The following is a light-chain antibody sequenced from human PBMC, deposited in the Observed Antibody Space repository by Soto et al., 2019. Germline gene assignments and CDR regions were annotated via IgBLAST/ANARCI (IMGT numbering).Light chain of an antibody. CDR2: GAS. V-gene: IGKV3-15*01. CDR1: QSVSSN. CDR3: QQYNNWPQT. J-gene: IGKJ1*01. Sequence: EIGMTQSPATVSVSPGERATLSCRASQSVSSNLARYQQKPGQAPRLLIYGASTRATGIPARFSGSGSGTEFTLTISSLQSEDFAVYYCQQYNNWPQTFGQGTKVDIK.